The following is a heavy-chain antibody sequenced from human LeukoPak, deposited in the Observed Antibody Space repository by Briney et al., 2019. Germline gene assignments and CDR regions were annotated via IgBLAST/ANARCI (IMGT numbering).Heavy chain of an antibody. Sequence: SETLSLTCAVYGGSFSGYYWSWIRQPPGKGLEWIGEINHSGSTNYNPSLKSRVTISVDTSKNQFSLKLSSVTAADTAVYYCARRDIVVVEDAFDIWGQGTMVTVSS. D-gene: IGHD2-15*01. V-gene: IGHV4-34*01. CDR3: ARRDIVVVEDAFDI. CDR2: INHSGST. J-gene: IGHJ3*02. CDR1: GGSFSGYY.